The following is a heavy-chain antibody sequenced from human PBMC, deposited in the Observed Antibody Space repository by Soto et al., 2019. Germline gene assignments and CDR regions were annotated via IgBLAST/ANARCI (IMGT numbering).Heavy chain of an antibody. V-gene: IGHV2-5*02. J-gene: IGHJ5*02. Sequence: QITLKESGPTLVKPTQTLTLTCTFSGFSLSSRGEAVGWIRQPPGKALEWLALIYWDDDKRYSPSLKTRLATXKDTSRNQAVLTLTNMDPVDTATYFCAHMFGQVSPFNWFDPWGQGTLVTVSS. CDR3: AHMFGQVSPFNWFDP. CDR2: IYWDDDK. D-gene: IGHD3-10*02. CDR1: GFSLSSRGEA.